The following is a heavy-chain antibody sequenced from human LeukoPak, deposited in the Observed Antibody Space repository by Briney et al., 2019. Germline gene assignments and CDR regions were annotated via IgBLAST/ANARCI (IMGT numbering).Heavy chain of an antibody. V-gene: IGHV4-59*01. CDR3: ARVSYYYGSGPRGWFDP. CDR2: IYYSGST. Sequence: KPSETLSLTCTVSGGSISSYYWSWIRQPPGKGLEWIGYIYYSGSTNYNPSLKSRVTISVDTSKNQFSLKLSSVTAADTAVYYCARVSYYYGSGPRGWFDPWGQGTLVTVSS. J-gene: IGHJ5*02. CDR1: GGSISSYY. D-gene: IGHD3-10*01.